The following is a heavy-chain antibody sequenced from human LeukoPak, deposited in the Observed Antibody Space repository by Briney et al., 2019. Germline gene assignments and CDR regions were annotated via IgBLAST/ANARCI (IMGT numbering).Heavy chain of an antibody. Sequence: PGGSLGLSCAGSGFTFSSYWMNWVRQAPGKGLEWVANIKQDGTKTHYVDSVKGRFTISRDNARSSLYLQMNSLRVEDTAVYYCANDVSQTGAFNIWGQGTMVTVSS. J-gene: IGHJ3*02. CDR2: IKQDGTKT. V-gene: IGHV3-7*01. CDR3: ANDVSQTGAFNI. D-gene: IGHD7-27*01. CDR1: GFTFSSYW.